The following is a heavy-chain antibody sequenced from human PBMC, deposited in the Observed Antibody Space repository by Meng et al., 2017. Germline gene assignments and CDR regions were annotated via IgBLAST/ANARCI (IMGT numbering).Heavy chain of an antibody. CDR2: MSSSGSTI. Sequence: GESLKISCAASGFTFSSYEMNWVRQAPGKGLEWVSDMSSSGSTIYYADSVRGRFNISRDNAKNSLYLEMNSLRAEDTAVYYCASDGSYQWLVPFDYWGQGTLVTVSS. V-gene: IGHV3-48*03. CDR3: ASDGSYQWLVPFDY. CDR1: GFTFSSYE. J-gene: IGHJ4*02. D-gene: IGHD6-19*01.